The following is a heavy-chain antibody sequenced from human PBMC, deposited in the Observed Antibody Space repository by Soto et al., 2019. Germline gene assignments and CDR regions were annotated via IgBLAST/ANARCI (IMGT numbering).Heavy chain of an antibody. V-gene: IGHV3-23*01. CDR1: GFTFSSYG. D-gene: IGHD6-13*01. Sequence: EVQLLESGGGLVQPGGSLRLSCAASGFTFSSYGLNWVRQAPGKGLEWVSGISGSGGSTHYADSVKGRFTISRDNYKNTLYLQMNSLRAEDTAVYYCAKQSPYSNSWYGVDYWGQGTLVTVSS. J-gene: IGHJ4*02. CDR2: ISGSGGST. CDR3: AKQSPYSNSWYGVDY.